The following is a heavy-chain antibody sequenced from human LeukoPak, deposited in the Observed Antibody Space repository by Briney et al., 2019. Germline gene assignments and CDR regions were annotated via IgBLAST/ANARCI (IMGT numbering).Heavy chain of an antibody. CDR1: GGSFSGYY. V-gene: IGHV3-49*03. J-gene: IGHJ5*02. CDR3: TRATDYYDILTGYT. D-gene: IGHD3-9*01. CDR2: IRSKAYGGTT. Sequence: LSLTCAVYGGSFSGYYWSWIRQPPGKGLEWVGFIRSKAYGGTTEYAASVKGRFTISRDDSKSIAYLQMNSLKTEDTAVYYCTRATDYYDILTGYTWGQGTLVTVSS.